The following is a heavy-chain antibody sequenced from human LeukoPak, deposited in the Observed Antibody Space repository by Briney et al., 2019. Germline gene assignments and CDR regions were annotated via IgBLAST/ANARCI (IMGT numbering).Heavy chain of an antibody. Sequence: PSQTLSLTCTVSGGSISSGSYYWSWIRQPAGKGLEWIGRIYTSGSTNYNPSLKSRVTISVDTSKNQFSLKLSSVTAADTAVYYCARGVSGSGSYYTSPNWFDPWGQGTLVTVSS. CDR1: GGSISSGSYY. J-gene: IGHJ5*02. CDR3: ARGVSGSGSYYTSPNWFDP. V-gene: IGHV4-61*02. D-gene: IGHD3-10*01. CDR2: IYTSGST.